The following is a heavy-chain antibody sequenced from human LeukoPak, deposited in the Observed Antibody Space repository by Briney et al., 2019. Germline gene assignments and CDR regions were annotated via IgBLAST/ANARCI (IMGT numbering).Heavy chain of an antibody. J-gene: IGHJ6*02. CDR1: GFTFSSYS. V-gene: IGHV3-53*04. Sequence: GGSLRLSCAASGFTFSSYSMNWVRQAPGKGLEWVSVIYSGGSTYYADSVKGRFTISRHNSKNTLYLQMNSLRAEDTAVYYCARGMTTVTNYYYYYGMDVWGQGTTVTVSS. CDR2: IYSGGST. D-gene: IGHD4-17*01. CDR3: ARGMTTVTNYYYYYGMDV.